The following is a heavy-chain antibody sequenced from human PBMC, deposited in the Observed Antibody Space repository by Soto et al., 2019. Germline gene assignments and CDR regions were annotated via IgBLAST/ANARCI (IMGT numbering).Heavy chain of an antibody. Sequence: QVRLQQWGAGLLKPSETLSLTCAVYGGSFIGYYWSWIRQPPGKGLEWIGEINPTGSTNYNPSLKSRVSILIDTSKNRFSLRLSPVTAADTSMYYCARANGLRLGELSWGGPNWFDPWGQGTLVTVSS. J-gene: IGHJ5*02. CDR2: INPTGST. CDR3: ARANGLRLGELSWGGPNWFDP. CDR1: GGSFIGYY. D-gene: IGHD3-16*02. V-gene: IGHV4-34*01.